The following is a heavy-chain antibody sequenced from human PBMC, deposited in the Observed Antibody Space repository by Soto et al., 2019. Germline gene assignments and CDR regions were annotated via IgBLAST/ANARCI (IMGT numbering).Heavy chain of an antibody. V-gene: IGHV1-18*01. CDR1: GYTFTSYG. Sequence: QVQLVQSGAEVKKPGASVKVSCKASGYTFTSYGISWVRQAPGQGLEWMGWISAYNGNTNYAQKLQGRVTMTTDTSTSTAYMELRRRRSDDTAVYYCARDLSRVLVPAGRWFDPWGQGTLVTVSS. D-gene: IGHD2-2*01. CDR2: ISAYNGNT. CDR3: ARDLSRVLVPAGRWFDP. J-gene: IGHJ5*02.